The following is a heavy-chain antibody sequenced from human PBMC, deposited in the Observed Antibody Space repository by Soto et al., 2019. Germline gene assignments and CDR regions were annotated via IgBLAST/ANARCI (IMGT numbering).Heavy chain of an antibody. J-gene: IGHJ4*02. D-gene: IGHD6-6*01. CDR2: IYYSGST. V-gene: IGHV4-59*08. Sequence: PSETLSLTCTVSGGSISSYYWSWIRQPPGKGLEWIGYIYYSGSTNYNPSLKSRVTISVDTSKNQFSLKLSSVTAADTAVYYCARHIIEYSSSVFDYWGQGTLVTVSS. CDR3: ARHIIEYSSSVFDY. CDR1: GGSISSYY.